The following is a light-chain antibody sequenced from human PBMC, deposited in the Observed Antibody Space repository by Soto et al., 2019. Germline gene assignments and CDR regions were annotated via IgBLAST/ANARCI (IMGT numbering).Light chain of an antibody. Sequence: DIQMTQSPSTLSASVGDRVTITCRASQSISSWLAWYQQKPGRAPKLLIYKASSLESGVPSRFSGSGSGTEFTLTISSLQPDDCATYYCQQYNSQWTFGQGTKVEFK. CDR1: QSISSW. CDR3: QQYNSQWT. V-gene: IGKV1-5*03. CDR2: KAS. J-gene: IGKJ1*01.